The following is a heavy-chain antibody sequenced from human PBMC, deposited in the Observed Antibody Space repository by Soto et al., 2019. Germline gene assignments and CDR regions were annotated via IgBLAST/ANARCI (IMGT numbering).Heavy chain of an antibody. Sequence: SVKVSCKASGGTFSSYAISWVRQAPGQGLVWMGGIIPIFGTANYAQKFQGRVTITADESTSTAYMELSSLRSEDTAVYYCARDGGGSQYYFDYWGQGTLVTVSS. J-gene: IGHJ4*02. CDR3: ARDGGGSQYYFDY. V-gene: IGHV1-69*13. CDR1: GGTFSSYA. D-gene: IGHD2-15*01. CDR2: IIPIFGTA.